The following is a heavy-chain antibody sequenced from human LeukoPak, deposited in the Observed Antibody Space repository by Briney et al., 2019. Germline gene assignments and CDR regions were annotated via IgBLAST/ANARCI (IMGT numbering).Heavy chain of an antibody. CDR1: GYTFTSYG. D-gene: IGHD6-19*01. CDR3: ARDRAEVWSGIAVAGTRLLDY. Sequence: ASVKVSCKASGYTFTSYGISWVRQAPGQGLEWMGWISAYNGNTNYAQKLQGRVTMTTDTCTSTAYMELRSLRSDDTAVYYCARDRAEVWSGIAVAGTRLLDYWGQGTLVTVSS. CDR2: ISAYNGNT. J-gene: IGHJ4*02. V-gene: IGHV1-18*01.